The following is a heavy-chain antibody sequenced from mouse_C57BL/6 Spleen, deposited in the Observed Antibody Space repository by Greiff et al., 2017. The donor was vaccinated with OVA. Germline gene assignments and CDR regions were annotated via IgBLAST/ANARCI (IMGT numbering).Heavy chain of an antibody. D-gene: IGHD4-1*01. CDR2: ISYDGSN. CDR1: GYSITSGYY. V-gene: IGHV3-6*01. CDR3: ARLGRYYAMDY. J-gene: IGHJ4*01. Sequence: EVKLVESGPGLVKPSQSLSLTCSVTGYSITSGYYWNWIRQFPGNKLEWMCYISYDGSNNYNPSLKNRISITRDTSKNQFFLKLNSVTTEDTATYYCARLGRYYAMDYWGQGTSVTVSS.